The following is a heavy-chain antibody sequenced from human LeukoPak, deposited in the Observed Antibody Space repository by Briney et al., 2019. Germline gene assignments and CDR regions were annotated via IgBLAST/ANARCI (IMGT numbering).Heavy chain of an antibody. CDR2: IYYSGST. V-gene: IGHV4-39*07. Sequence: SETLSLTCTVSGGSISSSSYYWGWIRQPPGKGLEWIGSIYYSGSTYYNPSLKSRVTISVDTSKNQFSLKLSSVTAADTAVYYCARDAGVGATTIDWFDPRGQGTLVTVSS. D-gene: IGHD1-26*01. CDR1: GGSISSSSYY. CDR3: ARDAGVGATTIDWFDP. J-gene: IGHJ5*02.